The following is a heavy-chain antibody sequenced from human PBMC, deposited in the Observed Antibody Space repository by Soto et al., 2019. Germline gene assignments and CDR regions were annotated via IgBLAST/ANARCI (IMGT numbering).Heavy chain of an antibody. CDR2: IYYSGST. CDR1: GGSISSSSYY. V-gene: IGHV4-31*03. Sequence: SETLSLTCTVSGGSISSSSYYWGWIRQHPGKGLEWIGYIYYSGSTYYNPSLKSRVTISVDTSKNQFSLKLSSVTAADTAVYYCARVSVVVVAATRHYYYYGMDVWGQGTTVTVSS. D-gene: IGHD2-15*01. J-gene: IGHJ6*02. CDR3: ARVSVVVVAATRHYYYYGMDV.